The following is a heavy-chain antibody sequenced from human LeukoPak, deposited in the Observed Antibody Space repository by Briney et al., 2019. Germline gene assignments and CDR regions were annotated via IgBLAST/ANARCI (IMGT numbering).Heavy chain of an antibody. Sequence: SVKVSCKASGGTFSSYAISWVRQAPGQGLEWMGGIIPIFGTANYAQKFQGRVTITADESTSTAYMELSSLRPEDTAVYYCARGQRSYYYYYMDVWGKGTTVTVSS. V-gene: IGHV1-69*13. D-gene: IGHD6-25*01. CDR1: GGTFSSYA. CDR3: ARGQRSYYYYYMDV. CDR2: IIPIFGTA. J-gene: IGHJ6*03.